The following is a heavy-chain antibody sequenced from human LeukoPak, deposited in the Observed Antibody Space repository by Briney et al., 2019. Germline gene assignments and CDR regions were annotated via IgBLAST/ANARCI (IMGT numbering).Heavy chain of an antibody. J-gene: IGHJ4*02. CDR2: IYPGDSDT. V-gene: IGHV5-51*01. D-gene: IGHD6-13*01. Sequence: KTGESLKISWKGSGYSFTSYWIGWVRQMPGKGLEWMGIIYPGDSDTRYSPSFQGQVTISADKSISTAYLQWSSLKASDTAMYYCASPGYSSSWVGVYWGQGTLVTVSS. CDR1: GYSFTSYW. CDR3: ASPGYSSSWVGVY.